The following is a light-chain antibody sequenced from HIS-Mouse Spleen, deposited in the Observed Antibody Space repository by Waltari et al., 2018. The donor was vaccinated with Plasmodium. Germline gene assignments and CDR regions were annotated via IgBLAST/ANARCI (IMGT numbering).Light chain of an antibody. J-gene: IGKJ2*01. CDR3: QQYDNLPYT. CDR2: DAS. CDR1: QDISNY. Sequence: EIQMTQSPSSLSASVGDRVTITCQASQDISNYLNWYQQKPGKAPKHLIYDASNLETGVPSRFSGSGSGTDFTVTISSLQPEDIATYYCQQYDNLPYTFGQGTKLEIK. V-gene: IGKV1-33*01.